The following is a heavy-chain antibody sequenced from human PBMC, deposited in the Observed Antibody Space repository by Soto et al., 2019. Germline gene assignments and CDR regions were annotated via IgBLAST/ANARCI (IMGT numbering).Heavy chain of an antibody. CDR2: IYQTGTT. V-gene: IGHV4-31*03. Sequence: SETLSLTCTVSGGSIKSGGYYWTWIRQRPGEGLEWIGHIYQTGTTYYNPSLMSRVAFSLDASKSQFSLRLSSVTAADTAVYYCARSQGLAYFYNLGTYVSAFADIWGQGTKVTVSS. CDR1: GGSIKSGGYY. D-gene: IGHD3-10*01. J-gene: IGHJ3*02. CDR3: ARSQGLAYFYNLGTYVSAFADI.